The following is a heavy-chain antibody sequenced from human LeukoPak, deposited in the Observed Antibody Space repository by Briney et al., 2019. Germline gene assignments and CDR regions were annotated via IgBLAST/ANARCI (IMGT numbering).Heavy chain of an antibody. Sequence: SETLSLTCTVSGGSISSYYWSWIRQPAGTALEWIGRIYTSGTITYNPSLKSRVTMSVDTSKNQFSLKLSSVTAADTAVYYCASLYGSGKRWVDPWGQGTLVTVSS. CDR1: GGSISSYY. CDR2: IYTSGTI. J-gene: IGHJ5*02. D-gene: IGHD3-10*01. V-gene: IGHV4-4*07. CDR3: ASLYGSGKRWVDP.